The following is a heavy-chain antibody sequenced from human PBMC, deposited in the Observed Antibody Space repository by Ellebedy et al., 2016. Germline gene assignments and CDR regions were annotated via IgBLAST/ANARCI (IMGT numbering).Heavy chain of an antibody. Sequence: GGSLRLSXAASGFTLSGYGMNWVRQAPGKGLEWVSYISSSGSTINYADSVKGRFTISRDNAKRSLYLQMNSLRAEDTAVYYCARGGASRPDFWGQGSLVTVSS. J-gene: IGHJ4*02. V-gene: IGHV3-48*01. CDR3: ARGGASRPDF. D-gene: IGHD1-26*01. CDR2: ISSSGSTI. CDR1: GFTLSGYG.